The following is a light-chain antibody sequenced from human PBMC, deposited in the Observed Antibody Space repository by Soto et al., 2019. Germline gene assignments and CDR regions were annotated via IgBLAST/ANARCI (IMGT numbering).Light chain of an antibody. J-gene: IGLJ2*01. CDR2: ADS. CDR1: NIGHRS. CDR3: QAWDSSTDHVA. Sequence: SYELTQPPSVSVAPGLTARITCEGNNIGHRSVHWYQQRPGQAPVLVVYADSDRPSGIPERFSGSKSENSATLTISTLEAGDESDYYCQAWDSSTDHVAFGGGTQLTV. V-gene: IGLV3-21*02.